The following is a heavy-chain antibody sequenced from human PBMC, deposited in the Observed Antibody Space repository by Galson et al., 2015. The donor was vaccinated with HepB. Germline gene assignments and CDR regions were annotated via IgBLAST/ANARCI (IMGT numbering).Heavy chain of an antibody. Sequence: SVKVSCKASEGTFGSSAISWVRQAPGQGLEWMGGVIPVLRITNYAQKFQGRVTIYADKSTSTAYMELSTLRSEDTAVYYCATTPGRRTYFYYYMDVWGKGTTVTVSS. CDR1: EGTFGSSA. V-gene: IGHV1-69*10. J-gene: IGHJ6*03. CDR3: ATTPGRRTYFYYYMDV. D-gene: IGHD2-15*01. CDR2: VIPVLRIT.